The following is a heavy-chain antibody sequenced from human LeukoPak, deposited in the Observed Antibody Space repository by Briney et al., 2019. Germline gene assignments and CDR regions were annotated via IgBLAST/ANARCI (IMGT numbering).Heavy chain of an antibody. CDR3: ARTSLMVVAATQGPDAFDI. V-gene: IGHV4-39*01. D-gene: IGHD2-15*01. CDR1: GGSVSTSNYY. Sequence: PSETLSLTCTVSGGSVSTSNYYWGWIRQPPGKGLEWIGRTYYSGTTYSNPSLKGRVTISLDTSKNQFSLKLSPMIAADTAVYYCARTSLMVVAATQGPDAFDIWGQGTMDTVCS. CDR2: TYYSGTT. J-gene: IGHJ3*02.